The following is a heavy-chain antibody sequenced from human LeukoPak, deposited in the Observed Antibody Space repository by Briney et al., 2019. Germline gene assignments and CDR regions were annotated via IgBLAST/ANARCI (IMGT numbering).Heavy chain of an antibody. J-gene: IGHJ4*02. V-gene: IGHV3-7*01. CDR1: GFIFSNSW. CDR2: INQDGSDQ. D-gene: IGHD1-26*01. Sequence: GGSLMLSCAASGFIFSNSWMNWVRPAPGKGLEWVANINQDGSDQYYVDSVKGRFTISRDNAQNLLYLHMSSLRAEDTGVYYCAKSGGFFDTWGQGTLVTVSS. CDR3: AKSGGFFDT.